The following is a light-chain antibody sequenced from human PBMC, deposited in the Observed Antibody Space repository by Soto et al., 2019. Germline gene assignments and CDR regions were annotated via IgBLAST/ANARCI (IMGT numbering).Light chain of an antibody. CDR2: YDR. Sequence: SYELTQPPSVSAAPGKTARNTCGGDNIESKHEHWYQQRPGQAPVLVIYYDRDRPSGIPERFSGSNSGNTATLTISRVEAGDEADYYCQVWVWDSTNRRGVFGTGTKLTVL. CDR3: QVWVWDSTNRRGV. CDR1: NIESKH. V-gene: IGLV3-21*01. J-gene: IGLJ1*01.